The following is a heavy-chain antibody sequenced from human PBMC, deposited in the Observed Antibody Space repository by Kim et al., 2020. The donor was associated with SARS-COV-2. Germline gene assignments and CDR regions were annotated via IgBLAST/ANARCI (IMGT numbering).Heavy chain of an antibody. CDR1: GGSISSYY. CDR2: IYYSGST. V-gene: IGHV4-59*08. D-gene: IGHD3-10*01. CDR3: AGHPVIEGSDKYYFAY. Sequence: SETLSLTCTVSGGSISSYYWSWIRQPPGKGLEWIGYIYYSGSTNYNPSLKSRVTIPVDTSKNQFSLKLSSVTAADTAVYYCAGHPVIEGSDKYYFAYWGQGTPLTLSS. J-gene: IGHJ4*02.